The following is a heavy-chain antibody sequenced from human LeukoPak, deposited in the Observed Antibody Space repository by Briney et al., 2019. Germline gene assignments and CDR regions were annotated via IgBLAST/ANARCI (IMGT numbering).Heavy chain of an antibody. CDR3: AKGAAAGLVDWFDP. V-gene: IGHV3-23*01. CDR1: GFTFSSFA. Sequence: PGGSLRLSCAASGFTFSSFAMSWVRQAPGKGLEWVSTISDSGDSTYYADSVRGRFTISRDNSKATLYVQMNSLTAEDTALYYCAKGAAAGLVDWFDPWGQGTLVTVSS. J-gene: IGHJ5*02. D-gene: IGHD6-25*01. CDR2: ISDSGDST.